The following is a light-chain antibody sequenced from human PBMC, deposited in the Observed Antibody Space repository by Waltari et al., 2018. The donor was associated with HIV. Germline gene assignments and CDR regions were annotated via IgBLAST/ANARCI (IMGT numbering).Light chain of an antibody. CDR3: GTWDTSLNAGA. J-gene: IGLJ2*01. Sequence: HSVLTQPPAVSAAPGQKVTISCSGTTSNIGNNFVCWYQKLPGTAPKLLIFDNHKRPSGVSDRFSASKSATSATLDITGLHTGDEAEYYCGTWDTSLNAGAFGGGTKVSVL. CDR2: DNH. V-gene: IGLV1-51*01. CDR1: TSNIGNNF.